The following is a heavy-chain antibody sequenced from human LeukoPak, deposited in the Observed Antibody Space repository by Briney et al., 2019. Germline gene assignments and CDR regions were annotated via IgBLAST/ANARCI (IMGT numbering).Heavy chain of an antibody. J-gene: IGHJ6*03. V-gene: IGHV4-4*09. CDR1: GGSISSYY. CDR2: IYTSGST. Sequence: SETLSLTCTVSGGSISSYYWSWIRQPPGKGLEWIGYIYTSGSTNYNPSLKSRVTISVDTSKNQFSLKLSSVTAADTAVYYCARLFDGGNSRKYYYYYYYMDVWGKGTTVTVSS. CDR3: ARLFDGGNSRKYYYYYYYMDV. D-gene: IGHD4-23*01.